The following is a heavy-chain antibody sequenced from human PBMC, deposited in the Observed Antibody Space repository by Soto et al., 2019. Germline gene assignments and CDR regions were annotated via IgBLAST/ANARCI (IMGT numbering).Heavy chain of an antibody. CDR1: GGSVSSGSYY. V-gene: IGHV4-61*01. D-gene: IGHD6-13*01. J-gene: IGHJ4*02. CDR3: PRGTSSWSSRFVW. Sequence: LTLTCTGFGGSVSSGSYYWSWIRQPPGKGLEWIGFIYYTGTSSYNPSLKSRVTMSLDTSNNQFSLQLTSVTAADTAVYYFPRGTSSWSSRFVWWGQGTLVTVS. CDR2: IYYTGTS.